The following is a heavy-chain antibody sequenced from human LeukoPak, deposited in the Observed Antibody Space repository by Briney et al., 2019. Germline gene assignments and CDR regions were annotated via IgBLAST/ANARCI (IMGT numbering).Heavy chain of an antibody. Sequence: GGSLRLSCAASGFTFSSYAMSWVRQAPGKGLEWVSSISNSSGSTYYADSVKGRFTISRDNSKNTLHLQMNSLRAEDTAVYYCASGGAPAGYWGQGTLVIVSS. D-gene: IGHD6-25*01. V-gene: IGHV3-23*01. J-gene: IGHJ4*02. CDR2: ISNSSGST. CDR1: GFTFSSYA. CDR3: ASGGAPAGY.